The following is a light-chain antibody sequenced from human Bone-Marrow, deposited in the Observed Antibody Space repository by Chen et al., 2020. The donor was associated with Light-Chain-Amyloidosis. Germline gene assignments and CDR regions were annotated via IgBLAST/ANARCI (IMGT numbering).Light chain of an antibody. CDR3: QSADSSGTYEVI. J-gene: IGLJ2*01. CDR2: RDT. V-gene: IGLV3-25*03. CDR1: DLPTKY. Sequence: SYELTQPPSVSVSPGQTARITCSGDDLPTKYAYWYQQKPGQAPVLVIHRDTERPSGISERFSGARSGTTATLTNSGGQAEDEADYHCQSADSSGTYEVIFGGGTNLTVL.